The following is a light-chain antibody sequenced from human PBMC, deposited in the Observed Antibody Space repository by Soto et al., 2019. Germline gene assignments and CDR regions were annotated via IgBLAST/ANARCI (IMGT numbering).Light chain of an antibody. J-gene: IGLJ1*01. CDR3: CSYAGSPYF. V-gene: IGLV2-11*01. CDR2: DVS. CDR1: SSDVGGYNY. Sequence: QSALTQPRSVSGSPGQSVTISCTGTSSDVGGYNYVSWYQQHPGKAPKVMIYDVSKRPSGVPDRFSGSKSGNTASLTISGLQAEDEADYYCCSYAGSPYFFGTGTKLTVL.